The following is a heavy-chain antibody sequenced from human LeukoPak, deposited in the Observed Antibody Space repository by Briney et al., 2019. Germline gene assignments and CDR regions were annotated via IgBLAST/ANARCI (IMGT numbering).Heavy chain of an antibody. V-gene: IGHV4-39*02. D-gene: IGHD6-25*01. CDR3: ARSSGTGTFSY. Sequence: SETLSLTCTVSGDSISRSTYYWAWIRQPPGKGLEWIGSVYYGRSPYFNPSLESRATISVGTSKNHFSLKMSSVTAADTAVYYCARSSGTGTFSYWGQGTLVTVSS. CDR1: GDSISRSTYY. J-gene: IGHJ4*02. CDR2: VYYGRSP.